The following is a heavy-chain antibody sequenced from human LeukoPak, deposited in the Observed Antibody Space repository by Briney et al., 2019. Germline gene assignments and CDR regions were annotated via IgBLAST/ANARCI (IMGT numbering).Heavy chain of an antibody. CDR3: ARDGLYSNRIAAAENFDY. V-gene: IGHV1-18*01. D-gene: IGHD6-13*01. CDR1: GYSFTSYG. Sequence: GESLKISCKGSGYSFTSYGISWVRQAPGQGLEWMGWISAYNGNTNYAQKLQGRVTMTTDTSTSTAYMELRSLRSDDTAVYYCARDGLYSNRIAAAENFDYWGQGTLVTVSS. J-gene: IGHJ4*02. CDR2: ISAYNGNT.